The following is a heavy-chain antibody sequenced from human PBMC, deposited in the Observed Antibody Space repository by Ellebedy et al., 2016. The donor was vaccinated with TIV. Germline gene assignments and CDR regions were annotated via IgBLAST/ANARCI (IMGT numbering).Heavy chain of an antibody. Sequence: AASVKVSCKASGYTFTSYYMHWVRQAPGQVLEWMGIINPSGGSTSYAQKIQGRVTMTRDTSTSTVYMEMSSLRSEDTAVYYWARDLGGDSSGYLGAYWGQGNLVTVSS. D-gene: IGHD3-22*01. J-gene: IGHJ4*02. CDR3: ARDLGGDSSGYLGAY. CDR1: GYTFTSYY. V-gene: IGHV1-46*01. CDR2: INPSGGST.